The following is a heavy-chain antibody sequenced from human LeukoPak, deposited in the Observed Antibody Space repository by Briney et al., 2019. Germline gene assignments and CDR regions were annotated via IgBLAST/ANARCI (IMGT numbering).Heavy chain of an antibody. Sequence: SETLSLTCAVYGVSFSGYYWSWIRQPPGKGLEWIGEINHSGSTNYNPSLKSRVTISVDTSKNQFSLKLSSVTAADTAVYYCARYRYCSGGSCRGCFDYWGQGTLVTVSS. J-gene: IGHJ4*02. D-gene: IGHD2-15*01. V-gene: IGHV4-34*01. CDR3: ARYRYCSGGSCRGCFDY. CDR2: INHSGST. CDR1: GVSFSGYY.